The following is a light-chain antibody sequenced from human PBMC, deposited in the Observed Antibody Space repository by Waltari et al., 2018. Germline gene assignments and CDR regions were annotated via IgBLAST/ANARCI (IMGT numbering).Light chain of an antibody. CDR2: KDS. J-gene: IGLJ3*02. Sequence: YELTQPPSVSVSPGQTARITCSGDALPRQYAYWYQQKPGQAPVLLIFKDSEGPAGMPERFSGSKSGTTGTLTISEVQAEDESDYYCQSADKSGAYRVFGGGTKLTVL. V-gene: IGLV3-25*03. CDR3: QSADKSGAYRV. CDR1: ALPRQY.